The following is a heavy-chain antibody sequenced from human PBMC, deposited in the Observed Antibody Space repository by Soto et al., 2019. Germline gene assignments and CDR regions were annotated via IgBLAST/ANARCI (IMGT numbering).Heavy chain of an antibody. CDR2: ISYDGSNK. CDR3: AKDQWSYYGSGSYDY. V-gene: IGHV3-30*18. CDR1: GFTFSSYG. J-gene: IGHJ4*02. D-gene: IGHD3-10*01. Sequence: GGSLRLSCAASGFTFSSYGMHWVRQAPGKGLEWVAVISYDGSNKYYADSVKGRFTISRDNSKNTLYLQMNSLRAEDTAVYYCAKDQWSYYGSGSYDYWGQGTLVTASS.